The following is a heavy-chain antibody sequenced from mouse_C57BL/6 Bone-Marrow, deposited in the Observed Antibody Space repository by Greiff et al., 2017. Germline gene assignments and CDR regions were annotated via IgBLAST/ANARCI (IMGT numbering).Heavy chain of an antibody. Sequence: QVQLQQPGAELVKPGASVKLSCKASGYTFTSYWMHWVKQRPGRGLEWIGRIDPNRGGTKYNEKFKSKATLTVDKPSSTAYMQISSLTSEDSAVYYCAHGNYFYWYFAVWGTGTTVTVSS. CDR2: IDPNRGGT. CDR3: AHGNYFYWYFAV. CDR1: GYTFTSYW. V-gene: IGHV1-72*01. J-gene: IGHJ1*03. D-gene: IGHD2-1*01.